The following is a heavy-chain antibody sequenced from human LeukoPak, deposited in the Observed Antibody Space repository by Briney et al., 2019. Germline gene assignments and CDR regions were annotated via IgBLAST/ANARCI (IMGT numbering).Heavy chain of an antibody. D-gene: IGHD4-11*01. Sequence: SETLSLTCTVSGGSISSYYWSWLRQPPGKGLEWIEYIYYRGSTNYNPSLKSRVTISVHTSKNQFSLKLSSVTAADTAVYYCARVDYSNLFDYWGQGTLVTVSS. CDR3: ARVDYSNLFDY. CDR2: IYYRGST. J-gene: IGHJ4*02. V-gene: IGHV4-59*01. CDR1: GGSISSYY.